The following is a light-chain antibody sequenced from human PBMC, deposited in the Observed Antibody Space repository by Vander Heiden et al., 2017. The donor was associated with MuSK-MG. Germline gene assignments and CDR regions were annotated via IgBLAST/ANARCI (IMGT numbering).Light chain of an antibody. Sequence: VMTQSPATLSVSPGERVTLSCRASQSVNSNLAWYQQKPGQAPRLLIHGASTRATAFPPRFSGSGSGAEFTLTISSLQSEDFAVYYCQQYNIWPRTFGRGTTVELK. CDR1: QSVNSN. CDR3: QQYNIWPRT. V-gene: IGKV3-15*01. CDR2: GAS. J-gene: IGKJ1*01.